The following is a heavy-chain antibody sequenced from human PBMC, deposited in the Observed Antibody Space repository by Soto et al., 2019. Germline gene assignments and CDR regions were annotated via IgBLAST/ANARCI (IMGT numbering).Heavy chain of an antibody. V-gene: IGHV3-21*01. Sequence: XGSLKLSCAAAGVTSSNPSMNCVGQAPGKGLEWVSSISSSSSYIYYADSVKGRFTISRDNAKNSLYLQMNSLRAEDTAVYYCAADSSGWWGYFDYWGQGTLVTVSS. CDR1: GVTSSNPS. CDR3: AADSSGWWGYFDY. J-gene: IGHJ4*02. D-gene: IGHD6-19*01. CDR2: ISSSSSYI.